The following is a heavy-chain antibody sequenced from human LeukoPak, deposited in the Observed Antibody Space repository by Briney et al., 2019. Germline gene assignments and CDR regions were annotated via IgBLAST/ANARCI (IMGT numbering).Heavy chain of an antibody. Sequence: TGGSLRLSCAACGFTFDSYAMQWVRQAPGTGLEWVSGVSGGGRIYYADSVNGRFTMSRDNSKNTVDLELHSLRADDTAIYYCVKDIRDWLVGRLDVWGQGTLLTVSS. D-gene: IGHD6-19*01. CDR3: VKDIRDWLVGRLDV. CDR2: VSGGGRI. CDR1: GFTFDSYA. V-gene: IGHV3-23*01. J-gene: IGHJ4*01.